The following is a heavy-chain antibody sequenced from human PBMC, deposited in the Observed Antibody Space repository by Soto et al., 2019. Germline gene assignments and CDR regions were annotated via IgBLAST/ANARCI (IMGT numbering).Heavy chain of an antibody. V-gene: IGHV3-15*01. J-gene: IGHJ4*02. D-gene: IGHD1-26*01. CDR2: IKSITDGGTA. CDR1: GFTFSNAW. CDR3: NTELRWEESPFDY. Sequence: EVQLVESGGGLVKPGGSLRLSCAASGFTFSNAWMRWVRQAPGKGPEWVGRIKSITDGGTADYAEPVKGRFTVSRDDSKNTLYLQMDSLKTEDTAVYFCNTELRWEESPFDYWGQGALVTVSS.